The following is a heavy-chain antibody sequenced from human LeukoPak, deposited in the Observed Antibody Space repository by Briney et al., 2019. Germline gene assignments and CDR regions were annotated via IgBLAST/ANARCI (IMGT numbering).Heavy chain of an antibody. CDR2: IYTSGST. D-gene: IGHD5-12*01. J-gene: IGHJ5*02. CDR3: ARGKRWLNYNWFDP. Sequence: PSETLSLTCTVSGGSISSYYWSWIRQPPGKGLEWIGRIYTSGSTNYNPSLKSRVTMSVDTSKNQFSLKLSSVTAADTAVYYCARGKRWLNYNWFDPWGQGTLVTVSS. CDR1: GGSISSYY. V-gene: IGHV4-4*07.